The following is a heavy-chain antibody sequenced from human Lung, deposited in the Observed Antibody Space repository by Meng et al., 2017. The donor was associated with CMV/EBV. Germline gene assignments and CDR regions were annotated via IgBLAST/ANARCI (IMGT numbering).Heavy chain of an antibody. J-gene: IGHJ4*02. D-gene: IGHD2-2*01. V-gene: IGHV3-21*06. CDR3: ARVSRTVH. CDR2: IPGGSNYI. Sequence: LSCASSCFTFRRYTLHLVRQAPLHRLQSLSSIPGGSNYIYYADSVPGRFTISRDNAKNLLYLQMNSLRAEDTAVYYCARVSRTVHWGQGTLVTVPS. CDR1: CFTFRRYT.